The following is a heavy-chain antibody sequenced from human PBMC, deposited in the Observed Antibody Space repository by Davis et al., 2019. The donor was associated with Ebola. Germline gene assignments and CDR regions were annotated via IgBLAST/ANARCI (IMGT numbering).Heavy chain of an antibody. CDR2: IYHTGST. Sequence: MPSETLSLTCTVSNGPINSYYWSWIRQPPGRTLEWLGYIYHTGSTNYNPSLKSRLSISLDTSKNQFSLKLTSVTASDTAVYYCARDGSNYVPWGLDVWGQGFTVTVSS. V-gene: IGHV4-59*01. J-gene: IGHJ6*02. D-gene: IGHD4-11*01. CDR1: NGPINSYY. CDR3: ARDGSNYVPWGLDV.